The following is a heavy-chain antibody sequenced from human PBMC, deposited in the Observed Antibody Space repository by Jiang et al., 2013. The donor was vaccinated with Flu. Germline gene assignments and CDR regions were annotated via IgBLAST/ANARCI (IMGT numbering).Heavy chain of an antibody. CDR2: ISTYNGNT. Sequence: SGAEVKKPGASVKVSCKTSGYTFTNYGITWVRQAPGQGLEWLGWISTYNGNTNYTQKLQGRVSVTTDTSTRTIYMELRNLRSDDTAVYYCARGGYYIYNWGQGTLVTVSS. J-gene: IGHJ4*02. D-gene: IGHD3-3*01. CDR1: GYTFTNYG. CDR3: ARGGYYIYN. V-gene: IGHV1-18*01.